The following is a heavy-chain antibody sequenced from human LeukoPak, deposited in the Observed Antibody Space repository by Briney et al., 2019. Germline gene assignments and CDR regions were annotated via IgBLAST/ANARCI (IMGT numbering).Heavy chain of an antibody. CDR3: ASGTYCSSTSCYWDY. D-gene: IGHD2-2*01. CDR2: IYTSGST. J-gene: IGHJ4*02. Sequence: NPSQTLSLTCTVSGRSISSYYWSWIRPPAGKGLEWIGRIYTSGSTTYNPSLKSRVTMSVDTSTNQSSLKLTSVPPAYTALYYWASGTYCSSTSCYWDYWGQGTLATVSS. CDR1: GRSISSYY. V-gene: IGHV4-4*07.